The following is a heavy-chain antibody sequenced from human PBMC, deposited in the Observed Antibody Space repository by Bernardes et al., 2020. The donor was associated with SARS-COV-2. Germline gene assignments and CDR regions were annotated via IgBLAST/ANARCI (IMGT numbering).Heavy chain of an antibody. D-gene: IGHD3-16*01. CDR3: ARGIGGMDV. CDR1: GGSISSGDYY. J-gene: IGHJ6*02. CDR2: IYYNGST. Sequence: SETLSLTCTVSGGSISSGDYYWSWIRQPPGKGLEWIGYIYYNGSTYYNPSLKSRVTISVDTSKNQFSQKLSSVTAADTAVYYCARGIGGMDVWGQGTTVTVSS. V-gene: IGHV4-30-4*01.